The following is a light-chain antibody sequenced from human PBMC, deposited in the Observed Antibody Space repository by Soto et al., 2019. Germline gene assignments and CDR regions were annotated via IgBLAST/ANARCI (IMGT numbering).Light chain of an antibody. J-gene: IGKJ1*01. CDR2: GAS. CDR1: QSVSSSY. V-gene: IGKV3-20*01. Sequence: ETVLTQSPGTLSLSPGESATLSCRASQSVSSSYLAWYQQKPGQAPRLLIYGASSRATGIPDRFSGSGSGTDFTLTISRLEPEDFAVYYCQQYGRSPPSWPFGQGTKVEIK. CDR3: QQYGRSPPSWP.